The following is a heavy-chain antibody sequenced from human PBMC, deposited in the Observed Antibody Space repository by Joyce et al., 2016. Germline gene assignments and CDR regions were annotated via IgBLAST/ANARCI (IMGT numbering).Heavy chain of an antibody. D-gene: IGHD5-18*01. Sequence: QVQLQQWGAGLLKPSATLSLTCGVSGGALSGYYWNWIRQPPGKGLEWIGEIDHSGSTNYNPSLKSPVTISVDTSNNQFSLRLSSVTAADTAVYYCARVYSYRYWIFDHWGQGALVTISS. V-gene: IGHV4-34*01. CDR2: IDHSGST. CDR3: ARVYSYRYWIFDH. J-gene: IGHJ4*02. CDR1: GGALSGYY.